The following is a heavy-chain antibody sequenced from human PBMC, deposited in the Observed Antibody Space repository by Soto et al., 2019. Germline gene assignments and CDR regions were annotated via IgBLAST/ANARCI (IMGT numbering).Heavy chain of an antibody. CDR2: ISANNGNT. V-gene: IGHV1-18*01. CDR1: GYTFTSYG. Sequence: ASVKVSCKASGYTFTSYGINWVRQAPGQGLEWMGWISANNGNTNYAQKFQGRVTMTTDTSTSTAYMELRSLRSDDTAVYYCAKVPRSHTEQWLVLSYFDYWGQGTLVTVS. CDR3: AKVPRSHTEQWLVLSYFDY. D-gene: IGHD6-19*01. J-gene: IGHJ4*02.